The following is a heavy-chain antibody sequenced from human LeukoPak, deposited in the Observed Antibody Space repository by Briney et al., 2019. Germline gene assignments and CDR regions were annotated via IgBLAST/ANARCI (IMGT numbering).Heavy chain of an antibody. V-gene: IGHV4-34*01. Sequence: PSETLSLTCAVYGGSFSGYYWSWIRQPPGKGLEWIGEINHSGSTNYNPSLKSRVTISVDTSKNQFSLKLSSVTAADTAVYYCARVVGYSSGWYPLAFDYWGQGTLVTVSS. CDR1: GGSFSGYY. CDR3: ARVVGYSSGWYPLAFDY. J-gene: IGHJ4*02. CDR2: INHSGST. D-gene: IGHD6-19*01.